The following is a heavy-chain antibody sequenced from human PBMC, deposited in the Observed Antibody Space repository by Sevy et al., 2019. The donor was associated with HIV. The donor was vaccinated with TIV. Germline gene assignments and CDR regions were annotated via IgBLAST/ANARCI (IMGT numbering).Heavy chain of an antibody. D-gene: IGHD3-16*01. J-gene: IGHJ4*02. CDR1: GFSITSYW. CDR3: VKDFGGPTDY. CDR2: MNEDGSVT. V-gene: IGHV3-74*01. Sequence: GGSLRLSCAGSGFSITSYWMHWVRQAPGKGLVWVSRMNEDGSVTNHADSVRGRFTISRDNAKNTLYLQMNSLSVEDTAVYYCVKDFGGPTDYWGQGTLVTVSS.